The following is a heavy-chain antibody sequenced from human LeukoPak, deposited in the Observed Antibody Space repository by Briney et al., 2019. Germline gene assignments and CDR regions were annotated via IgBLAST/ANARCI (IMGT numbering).Heavy chain of an antibody. CDR3: ARGRAWVYYYDSSGRGTDAFDI. V-gene: IGHV4-59*01. CDR2: IYYSGST. D-gene: IGHD3-22*01. Sequence: SETLSLTCTVSGGSISSYYWSWIRQPPGKGLEWIGYIYYSGSTNYNPSLKSRVTISVDTSKNQFSLKLSSVTAADTAVYYCARGRAWVYYYDSSGRGTDAFDIWGQGTMVTVSS. J-gene: IGHJ3*02. CDR1: GGSISSYY.